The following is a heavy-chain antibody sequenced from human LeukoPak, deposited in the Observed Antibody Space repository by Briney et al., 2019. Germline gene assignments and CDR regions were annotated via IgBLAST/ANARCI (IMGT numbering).Heavy chain of an antibody. Sequence: TLSLTCTVSGGSISSGGYYWSWIRQHPGKGLEWIGYIYYSGSTYYNPSLKSRVTISVDTSKNQFSLKLSSVTAADTAVYYCARSLVVTANWFDPWGQGTLVTVSS. V-gene: IGHV4-31*03. D-gene: IGHD2-21*02. J-gene: IGHJ5*02. CDR1: GGSISSGGYY. CDR2: IYYSGST. CDR3: ARSLVVTANWFDP.